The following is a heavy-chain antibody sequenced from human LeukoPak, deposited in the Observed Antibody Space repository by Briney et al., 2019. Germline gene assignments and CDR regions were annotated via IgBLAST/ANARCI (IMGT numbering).Heavy chain of an antibody. V-gene: IGHV3-21*01. CDR3: AKESTVMAAREIDS. D-gene: IGHD2-15*01. CDR2: ISSSSSYI. Sequence: GGSLRLSCAASGFTFSSYSMNWVRQAPGKGLEWVSSISSSSSYIYYADSVKGRFTISRDNAKNSLYLQMNSLRAEDTAVYYCAKESTVMAAREIDSWGQGTLVTVSS. J-gene: IGHJ4*02. CDR1: GFTFSSYS.